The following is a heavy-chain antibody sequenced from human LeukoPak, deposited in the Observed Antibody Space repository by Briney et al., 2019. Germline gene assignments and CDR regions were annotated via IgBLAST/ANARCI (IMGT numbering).Heavy chain of an antibody. CDR3: ARDRTTVTTGYYGMDV. CDR2: INPNTGVT. Sequence: ASVKVSCKASGHTFTGYYMHWVRQAPGQGPGWMGWINPNTGVTNYAQKFQGRVTLTRDTSIITAYMELTRLRSDDTAMYYCARDRTTVTTGYYGMDVWGQGTTLTVSS. V-gene: IGHV1-2*02. J-gene: IGHJ6*02. D-gene: IGHD4-17*01. CDR1: GHTFTGYY.